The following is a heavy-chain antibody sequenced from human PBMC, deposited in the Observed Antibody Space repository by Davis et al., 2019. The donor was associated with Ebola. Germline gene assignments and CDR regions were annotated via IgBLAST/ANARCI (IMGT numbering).Heavy chain of an antibody. CDR1: GYTFTGYY. V-gene: IGHV1-2*02. D-gene: IGHD1-1*01. CDR3: ARGTRVIGSTRGATDY. J-gene: IGHJ4*02. CDR2: INPNSGGT. Sequence: AASVKVSCKASGYTFTGYYMHWVRQAPGQGLEWMGWINPNSGGTNYAQKFQGRVTMTRDTSISTAYMELSRLRSDDTAVYYCARGTRVIGSTRGATDYWGQGTLVTVSS.